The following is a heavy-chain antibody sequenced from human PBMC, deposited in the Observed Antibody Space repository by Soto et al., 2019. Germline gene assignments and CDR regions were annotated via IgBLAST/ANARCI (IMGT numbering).Heavy chain of an antibody. J-gene: IGHJ4*02. V-gene: IGHV1-24*01. CDR1: GYTLTELS. D-gene: IGHD5-18*01. Sequence: GDSVKVSCKVSGYTLTELSMHWVRQAPGKGLEWMGGFDPEDGETIYAQKFQGRVTMTEDTSTDTAYMELSSLRSEDTAVYYCATLRGYSYGYHYFDYWGQGTLVTVSS. CDR2: FDPEDGET. CDR3: ATLRGYSYGYHYFDY.